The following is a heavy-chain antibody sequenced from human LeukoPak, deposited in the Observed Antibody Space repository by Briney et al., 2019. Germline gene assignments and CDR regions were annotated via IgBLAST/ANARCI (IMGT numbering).Heavy chain of an antibody. J-gene: IGHJ4*02. D-gene: IGHD6-6*01. CDR1: GFTFSGSA. V-gene: IGHV3-73*01. CDR3: TSSIAARPEDY. CDR2: IRSKANSYAT. Sequence: GRSLRLSCAASGFTFSGSAMHWVRQASGKGLEWVGRIRSKANSYATAYAASVKGRFTISRDDPKNTAYLQMNSLKTEDTAVYYCTSSIAARPEDYWGQGTLVTVSS.